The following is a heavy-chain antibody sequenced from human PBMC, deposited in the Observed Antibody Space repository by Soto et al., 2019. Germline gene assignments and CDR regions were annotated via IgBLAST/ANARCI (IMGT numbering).Heavy chain of an antibody. J-gene: IGHJ4*02. Sequence: EVQLVESGGGLIQPGGSLRLSCAASGFTVSSNYMSWVRQAPGKGLEWVSVIYSGGSTYYADSVKGRFTIYRDNSKNTLYLQMNSLRAEDTAVYYCARVEADTAMAFDYWGQGTLVTVSS. CDR1: GFTVSSNY. CDR3: ARVEADTAMAFDY. CDR2: IYSGGST. D-gene: IGHD5-18*01. V-gene: IGHV3-53*01.